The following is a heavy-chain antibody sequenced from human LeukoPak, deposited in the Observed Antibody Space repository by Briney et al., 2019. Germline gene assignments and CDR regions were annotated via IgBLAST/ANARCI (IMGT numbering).Heavy chain of an antibody. Sequence: PSETLSLTCTVSGGSISSSSYYWGWIRQPPGKGLEWMGSIYYSGSTYYNPSLKSRVTISVGTSKNQFSLKLSSVTAADTAVYYCARQGTYYYGFPYYYYYYMDVWGKGTTVTISS. CDR2: IYYSGST. CDR3: ARQGTYYYGFPYYYYYYMDV. V-gene: IGHV4-39*01. D-gene: IGHD3-10*01. CDR1: GGSISSSSYY. J-gene: IGHJ6*03.